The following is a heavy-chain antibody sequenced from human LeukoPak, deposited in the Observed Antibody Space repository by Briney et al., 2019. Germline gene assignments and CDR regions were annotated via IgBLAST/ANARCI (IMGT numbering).Heavy chain of an antibody. CDR3: AREGYDILTGPPQDV. J-gene: IGHJ6*02. V-gene: IGHV3-30-3*01. D-gene: IGHD3-9*01. Sequence: GGSLRLSCAASGFTFNNYWMNWVRQAPGKGLEWVAVISYDGSNKYYADSVKGRFTISRDNSKNTLYLQMNSLRAEDTAVYYCAREGYDILTGPPQDVWGQGTTVTVSS. CDR1: GFTFNNYW. CDR2: ISYDGSNK.